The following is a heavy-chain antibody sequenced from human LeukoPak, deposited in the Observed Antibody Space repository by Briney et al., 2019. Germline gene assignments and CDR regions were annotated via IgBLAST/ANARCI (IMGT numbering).Heavy chain of an antibody. CDR2: FDPEDGET. CDR3: ARSTYGSGNHGWFDP. J-gene: IGHJ5*02. Sequence: ASVKVSCKVSGYTLTELSMHWVRQAPGKGLEWMGGFDPEDGETIYAQKFQGRVTMTEDTSTDTAYMELRSLRSDDTAVYYCARSTYGSGNHGWFDPWGQGTLVTVSS. CDR1: GYTLTELS. D-gene: IGHD3-10*01. V-gene: IGHV1-24*01.